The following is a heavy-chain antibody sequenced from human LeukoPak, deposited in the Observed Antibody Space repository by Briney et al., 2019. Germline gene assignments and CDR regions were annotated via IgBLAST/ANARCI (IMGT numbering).Heavy chain of an antibody. Sequence: PSETLSLTCVVSGYSIGSGYYWGWIRQPPGKGLEWIGNIYHSGSTYYNPSLKGRVTISADTSNNQFSLKLSSVTAADTAVYYCARVHSTSPYYYYYYMDVWGKGTTVTVSS. CDR1: GYSIGSGYY. CDR3: ARVHSTSPYYYYYYMDV. CDR2: IYHSGST. J-gene: IGHJ6*03. D-gene: IGHD2-2*01. V-gene: IGHV4-38-2*01.